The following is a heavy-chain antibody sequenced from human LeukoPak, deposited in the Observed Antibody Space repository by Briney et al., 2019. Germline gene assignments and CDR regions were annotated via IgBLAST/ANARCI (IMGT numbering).Heavy chain of an antibody. CDR1: GFTFSNYA. Sequence: PGRSLRLSCAASGFTFSNYAMHWVRQAPGKGLEWVAVISYDGSKKHYADSVKGRFTISRDNSKNTLYLQMNSLNTEGTAVYYCARGRGASYSSSWYDFWGQGTLVTVSS. V-gene: IGHV3-30*04. J-gene: IGHJ5*01. CDR2: ISYDGSKK. D-gene: IGHD6-13*01. CDR3: ARGRGASYSSSWYDF.